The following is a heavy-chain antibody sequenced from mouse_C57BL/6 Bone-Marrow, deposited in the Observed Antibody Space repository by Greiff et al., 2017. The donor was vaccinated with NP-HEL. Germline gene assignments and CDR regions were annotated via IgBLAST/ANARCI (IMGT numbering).Heavy chain of an antibody. CDR2: IWTGGGT. J-gene: IGHJ4*01. D-gene: IGHD1-1*01. V-gene: IGHV2-9-1*01. CDR3: ARKGGSSPYYAMDY. Sequence: VKLMESGPGLVAPSQSLSITCTVSGFSLTSYAISWVRQPPGKGLEWLGVIWTGGGTNYNSALKSRLSISKDNSKSQVFLKMNSLQTDDTARYYCARKGGSSPYYAMDYWGQGTSVTVSS. CDR1: GFSLTSYA.